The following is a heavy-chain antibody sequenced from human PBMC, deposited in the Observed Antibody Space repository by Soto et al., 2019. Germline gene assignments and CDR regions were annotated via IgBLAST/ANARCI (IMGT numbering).Heavy chain of an antibody. D-gene: IGHD3-22*01. V-gene: IGHV4-31*03. Sequence: PSETLSLTCTVSGGSISSGGYYWSWIRQHPGKGLEWIGYIYYSGSTYYNPSLKSRVTISVDTSKNQFSLKLSSVTAADTAVYYCARQIVYDSSSNWFDPWAREPWSPSP. J-gene: IGHJ5*02. CDR3: ARQIVYDSSSNWFDP. CDR1: GGSISSGGYY. CDR2: IYYSGST.